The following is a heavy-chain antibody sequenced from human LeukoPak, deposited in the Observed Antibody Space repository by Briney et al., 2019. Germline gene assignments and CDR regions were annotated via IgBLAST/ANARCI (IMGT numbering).Heavy chain of an antibody. J-gene: IGHJ4*02. V-gene: IGHV3-30-3*01. CDR3: GRGSVGFGELNY. CDR1: GFTFSSYA. CDR2: ISYDGSNK. D-gene: IGHD3-10*01. Sequence: GESLRLSCAASGFTFSSYAMHWVLQAPGKGLEWVAVISYDGSNKFYADSVKGRFTLSRDNSKNTLYLQMNSLRIEDTAVYYCGRGSVGFGELNYWGQGTLVTVSS.